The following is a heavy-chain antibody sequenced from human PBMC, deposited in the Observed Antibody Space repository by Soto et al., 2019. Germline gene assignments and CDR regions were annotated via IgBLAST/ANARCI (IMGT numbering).Heavy chain of an antibody. J-gene: IGHJ4*02. CDR1: GFTFSSYG. V-gene: IGHV3-30*03. CDR3: ALSSGYCTNGVCYTDFDY. CDR2: ISYDGSNK. D-gene: IGHD2-8*01. Sequence: GGSLRLSCAASGFTFSSYGMHWVRQAPGKGLEWVAVISYDGSNKYYADSVKGRFTISRDNSKNTLYLQMNSLRAEDTAVYYCALSSGYCTNGVCYTDFDYWGQGTLVTVSS.